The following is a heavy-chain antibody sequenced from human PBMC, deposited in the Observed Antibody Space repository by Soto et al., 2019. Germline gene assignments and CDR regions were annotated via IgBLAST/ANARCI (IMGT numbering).Heavy chain of an antibody. CDR3: AHKGGRGAGMDV. CDR2: TYWDDDK. CDR1: GFSLSTSGVG. D-gene: IGHD2-15*01. Sequence: QITLKESGPTLVKPTQTLTLTCTFSGFSLSTSGVGVAWIRQPPGQALEWLALTYWDDDKHYSPSLKSRLTITKDTPTNQVVLTMTNMDPVDTGTYYCAHKGGRGAGMDVWGQGTTVTVSS. V-gene: IGHV2-5*02. J-gene: IGHJ6*02.